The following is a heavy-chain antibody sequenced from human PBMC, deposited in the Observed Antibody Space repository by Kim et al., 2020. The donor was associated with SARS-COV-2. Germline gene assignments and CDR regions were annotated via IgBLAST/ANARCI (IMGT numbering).Heavy chain of an antibody. Sequence: GGSLRLSCAASGFTFSSYSMNWVRQAPGKGLEWVSFISSSSSYKYYADAVNGLITISRDNAKNPLHLQINSLTADATAVYYFARDGTAVATCDYGGQGT. CDR2: ISSSSSYK. V-gene: IGHV3-21*01. J-gene: IGHJ4*02. CDR1: GFTFSSYS. D-gene: IGHD6-19*01. CDR3: ARDGTAVATCDY.